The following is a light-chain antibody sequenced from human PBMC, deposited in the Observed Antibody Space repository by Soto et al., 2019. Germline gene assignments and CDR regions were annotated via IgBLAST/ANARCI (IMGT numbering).Light chain of an antibody. J-gene: IGKJ4*01. V-gene: IGKV3-15*01. Sequence: EIVMTQSPATLSVSPGEGATLSCRASQGIGSTLAWYQHKPGQAPRFLIYGASTRATGIPARFRGSGSGTEFTLTIDSLQSEDFAVYHCQQYDDWPPAFGGGTKVDIK. CDR2: GAS. CDR3: QQYDDWPPA. CDR1: QGIGST.